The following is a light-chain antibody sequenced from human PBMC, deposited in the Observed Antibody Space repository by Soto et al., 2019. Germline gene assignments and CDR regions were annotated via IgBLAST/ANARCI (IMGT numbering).Light chain of an antibody. J-gene: IGKJ5*01. CDR1: QDIGNY. Sequence: DIQMTQSPAYLSASVGNRVTSTFQASQDIGNYLNWYHLKPGKAPKLLIYDASILETGVPSRCSGSGSGTDFTFTISSLQPEDIATYYCQQYGNLPTFGQGTRLEIK. CDR2: DAS. CDR3: QQYGNLPT. V-gene: IGKV1-33*01.